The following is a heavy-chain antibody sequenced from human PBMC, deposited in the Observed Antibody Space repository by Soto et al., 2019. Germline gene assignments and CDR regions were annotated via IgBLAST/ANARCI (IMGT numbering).Heavy chain of an antibody. D-gene: IGHD1-1*01. CDR3: ARDSGPTGTDYYYYGMDV. Sequence: SETLSLTCAVSGYSISSGYYWGWIRQPPGKGLEWIGSIYHSGSTYYNPSLKSRVTISVDTSKNQFSLKLSSVTAADTAVYYCARDSGPTGTDYYYYGMDVWGQGTTVTSP. CDR1: GYSISSGYY. V-gene: IGHV4-38-2*02. J-gene: IGHJ6*02. CDR2: IYHSGST.